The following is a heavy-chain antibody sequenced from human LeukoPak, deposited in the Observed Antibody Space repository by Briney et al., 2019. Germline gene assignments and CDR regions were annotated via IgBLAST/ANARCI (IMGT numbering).Heavy chain of an antibody. CDR2: IDQGGSVR. J-gene: IGHJ4*02. Sequence: PGGSLRLSCAAFGFSFSTYWMSWVRQTPEKGLEFVANIDQGGSVRNYMDSLKGRCTISRDNAKKSLYLEINSLRADDTAVYYCARDPESSSFDLWGRGALVTVSS. V-gene: IGHV3-7*01. CDR1: GFSFSTYW. D-gene: IGHD6-13*01. CDR3: ARDPESSSFDL.